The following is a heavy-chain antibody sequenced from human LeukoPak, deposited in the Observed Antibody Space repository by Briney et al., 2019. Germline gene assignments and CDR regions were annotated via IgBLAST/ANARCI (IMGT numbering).Heavy chain of an antibody. J-gene: IGHJ6*02. D-gene: IGHD1-26*01. CDR1: GFTFSSYA. Sequence: GGSRRLSCAASGFTFSSYAMHWVRQAPGKGLEWVAVISYDGSNKYYADSVKGRFTISRDNSKNTLYLQMNSLRAEDTAVYYCARALSGSPYYYYGMDVWGQGTTVTVSS. CDR3: ARALSGSPYYYYGMDV. V-gene: IGHV3-30-3*01. CDR2: ISYDGSNK.